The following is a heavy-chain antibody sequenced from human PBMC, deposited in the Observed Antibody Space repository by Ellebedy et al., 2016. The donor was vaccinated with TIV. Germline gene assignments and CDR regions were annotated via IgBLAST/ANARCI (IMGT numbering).Heavy chain of an antibody. J-gene: IGHJ5*02. D-gene: IGHD3-22*01. V-gene: IGHV5-51*01. Sequence: GESLKISXKGSGYSFANYWITWVRQKPGKGLEWMGIIYPCDSEVKYSPSFQGQVTMSADTSISTVYLQWSTLKASDTAMYYCARRFDSNGWYWFDIWGQGTLVTVAS. CDR3: ARRFDSNGWYWFDI. CDR1: GYSFANYW. CDR2: IYPCDSEV.